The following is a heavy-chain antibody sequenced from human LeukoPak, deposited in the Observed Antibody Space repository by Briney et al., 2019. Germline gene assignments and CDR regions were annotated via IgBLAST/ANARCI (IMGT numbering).Heavy chain of an antibody. V-gene: IGHV3-9*01. J-gene: IGHJ2*01. CDR3: AKDMVGNAHGWYFDL. Sequence: GGSLRLSCAASGFTFDDYAMHWVRHAPGKGLEWVSGISWNSGSIGYADSVKGRFTISRDNAKNSLYLQMNSLRAEDTALYYCAKDMVGNAHGWYFDLWGRGTLVTVSS. D-gene: IGHD4-23*01. CDR1: GFTFDDYA. CDR2: ISWNSGSI.